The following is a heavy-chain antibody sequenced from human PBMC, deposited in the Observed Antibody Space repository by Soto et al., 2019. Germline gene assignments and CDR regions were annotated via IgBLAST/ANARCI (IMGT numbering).Heavy chain of an antibody. D-gene: IGHD2-15*01. Sequence: QVQLVQSGNEVKKPGASIKVSCKTSGYTFTTFGISWVRQAPGQGLEWMGWISTYNGDTKYAQQFQGRVTMTRDTPTTTTNMELRSLRSDDTAVYNFARDYFSRGRLYGHDYWGQGTLVTVSS. CDR2: ISTYNGDT. CDR1: GYTFTTFG. J-gene: IGHJ4*02. V-gene: IGHV1-18*01. CDR3: ARDYFSRGRLYGHDY.